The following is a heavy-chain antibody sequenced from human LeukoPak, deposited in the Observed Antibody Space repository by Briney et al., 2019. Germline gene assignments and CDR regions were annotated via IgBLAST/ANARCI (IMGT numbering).Heavy chain of an antibody. CDR1: GFTFSSFS. D-gene: IGHD2-8*02. CDR3: ARLTYCY. CDR2: ISNSGSDI. J-gene: IGHJ4*02. V-gene: IGHV3-48*02. Sequence: GGSLRLSCAASGFTFSSFSMNWVRQAPGKGLEWISYISNSGSDISYADSVKGRFTISRANAKNSLYLQMNSLRDEDTAVYYCARLTYCYWVQGSLVSVSS.